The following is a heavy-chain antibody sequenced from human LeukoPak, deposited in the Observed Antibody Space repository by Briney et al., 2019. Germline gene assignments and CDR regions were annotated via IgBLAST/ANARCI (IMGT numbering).Heavy chain of an antibody. J-gene: IGHJ4*02. CDR2: INPHSGGT. V-gene: IGHV1-2*02. CDR1: GYIFTYYY. D-gene: IGHD1-26*01. CDR3: ARGSLGDTTLTPCDF. Sequence: ASVNVSFLPSGYIFTYYYVQWVRQAPGQGLAWMGWINPHSGGTNYAQRFQGRVTMTRDTSISTAYLELSGLRYDDSAIYYCARGSLGDTTLTPCDFWGRGTLVTVSS.